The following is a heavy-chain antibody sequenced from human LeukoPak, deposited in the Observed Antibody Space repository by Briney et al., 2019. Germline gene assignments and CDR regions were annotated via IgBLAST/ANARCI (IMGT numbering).Heavy chain of an antibody. D-gene: IGHD3-10*01. Sequence: GESLKISCKGSGYTFTNYWIGWVRQMPGKGLEWMGIMYPGDSDTRYSPSFQGQVTISVDKSITTAYLQWSSLKASDTAIYYCARWYVRGDPFGFDYWGQGTLVTVSS. J-gene: IGHJ4*02. V-gene: IGHV5-51*01. CDR1: GYTFTNYW. CDR3: ARWYVRGDPFGFDY. CDR2: MYPGDSDT.